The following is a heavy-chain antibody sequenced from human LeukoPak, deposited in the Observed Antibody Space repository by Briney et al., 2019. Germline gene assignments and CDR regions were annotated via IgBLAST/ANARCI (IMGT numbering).Heavy chain of an antibody. CDR1: GFTFSSYS. J-gene: IGHJ4*02. D-gene: IGHD2-21*02. V-gene: IGHV3-21*04. CDR3: ARAQTYGDSRLLLDY. Sequence: GGSLRLSCAASGFTFSSYSMNWVRQAPGKGLEWVSSISSSSSYIYYADSVKGRFTISRDNAKNSQYLQMNSLRVEDTALYYCARAQTYGDSRLLLDYWGQGTLVTVSS. CDR2: ISSSSSYI.